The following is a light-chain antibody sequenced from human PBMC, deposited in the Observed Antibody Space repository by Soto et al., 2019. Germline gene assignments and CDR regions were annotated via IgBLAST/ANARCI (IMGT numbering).Light chain of an antibody. J-gene: IGLJ1*01. CDR3: TSYTSSITYV. Sequence: HSVLTQPASVSGAPGQSITISCTGTSSDVGGYNFVSWYQHHPGKAPKLIIYDVTNRPSGISNRFSGSKSGNTASLTISGLQAEDEADYYCTSYTSSITYVFGTGTTVTVL. CDR1: SSDVGGYNF. CDR2: DVT. V-gene: IGLV2-14*03.